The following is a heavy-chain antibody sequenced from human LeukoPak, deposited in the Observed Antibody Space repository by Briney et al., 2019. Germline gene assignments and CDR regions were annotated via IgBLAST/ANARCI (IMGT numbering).Heavy chain of an antibody. J-gene: IGHJ4*02. V-gene: IGHV4-59*12. CDR2: IYYSGST. D-gene: IGHD2-2*01. Sequence: SETLSLTCTVSGGSISSYYWNWIRQPPGKGLEWIGYIYYSGSTNYNPSLKSRVTISVDTPKNQFSLKLSSVTAADTAVYYCAGTAHCSSTSCYDYWGQGTLVTVSS. CDR1: GGSISSYY. CDR3: AGTAHCSSTSCYDY.